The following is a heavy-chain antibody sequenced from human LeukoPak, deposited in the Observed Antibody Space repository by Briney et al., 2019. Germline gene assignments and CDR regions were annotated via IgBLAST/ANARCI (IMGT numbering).Heavy chain of an antibody. CDR1: GFTFSSYA. J-gene: IGHJ4*02. CDR2: ISGSGGST. CDR3: AKLLTLYYYDSSGYYYFDY. Sequence: PGGSLRLSCAASGFTFSSYAMSWVRQAPGKGLEWVSVISGSGGSTYYADSVKGRFTISRDNSKNTLYLQMNSLRAEDTAVYYCAKLLTLYYYDSSGYYYFDYWGQGTLVTVSS. V-gene: IGHV3-23*01. D-gene: IGHD3-22*01.